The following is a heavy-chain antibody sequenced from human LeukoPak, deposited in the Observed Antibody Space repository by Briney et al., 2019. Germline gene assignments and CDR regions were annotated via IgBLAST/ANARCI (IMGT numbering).Heavy chain of an antibody. D-gene: IGHD5-18*01. V-gene: IGHV1-46*01. CDR2: INPSGGST. Sequence: GASVKVSCKASGYTFTSYYMHWVRQAPGQGLEWMGIINPSGGSTSYAQKFQGRVTMTRDTSTSTVYMELSRLRSEDTAVYYCARGSYSYGDYYYYYMDVWGKGTTVTISS. CDR3: ARGSYSYGDYYYYYMDV. J-gene: IGHJ6*03. CDR1: GYTFTSYY.